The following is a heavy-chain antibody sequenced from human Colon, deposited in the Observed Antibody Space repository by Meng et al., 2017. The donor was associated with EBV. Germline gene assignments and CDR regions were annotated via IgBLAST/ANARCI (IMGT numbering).Heavy chain of an antibody. D-gene: IGHD3-10*01. J-gene: IGHJ5*02. CDR3: AKVQSSGRFSWFDP. Sequence: QGQRQRSGPGLRKPSGTLSPTRASLGCPMSSYEWGSWVGLGPGKGLEWIGKIYHSGSTNSNPSPRSRLTLSVDKSKNQISLKLTSGTAADTALYYLAKVQSSGRFSWFDPWGQGTLVTVSS. V-gene: IGHV4-4*02. CDR1: GCPMSSYEW. CDR2: IYHSGST.